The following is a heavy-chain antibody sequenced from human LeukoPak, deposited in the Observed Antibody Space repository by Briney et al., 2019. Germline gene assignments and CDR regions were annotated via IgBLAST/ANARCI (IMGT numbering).Heavy chain of an antibody. V-gene: IGHV4-34*01. CDR1: GGSFSGYY. CDR2: INHSGST. Sequence: SETLSLTCAVYGGSFSGYYWSWIRQPPGKGLEWIGEINHSGSTNYNPSLKSRVTISVDTSKNQFSLKLSSVTAADTAVYYCARVPYSGYELHLDYWGQGTLVTVSS. D-gene: IGHD5-12*01. J-gene: IGHJ4*02. CDR3: ARVPYSGYELHLDY.